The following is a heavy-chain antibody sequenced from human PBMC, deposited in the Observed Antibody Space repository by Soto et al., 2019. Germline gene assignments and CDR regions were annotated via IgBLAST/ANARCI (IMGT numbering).Heavy chain of an antibody. CDR3: ARGLRYSGMDV. CDR1: RGSFNAYS. CDR2: IDHSGST. V-gene: IGHV4-34*01. J-gene: IGHJ6*02. Sequence: SETLSLTCAVHRGSFNAYSWTWIRQPPGKGLEWIGEIDHSGSTAYNPSLKSRIIMSVDTSKNQFSLNVSSMTAADTAVYYCARGLRYSGMDVWGQGTTVTVSS.